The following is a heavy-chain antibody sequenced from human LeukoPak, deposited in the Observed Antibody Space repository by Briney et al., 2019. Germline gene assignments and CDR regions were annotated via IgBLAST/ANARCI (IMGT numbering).Heavy chain of an antibody. J-gene: IGHJ6*04. V-gene: IGHV4-59*01. Sequence: PSETLSLTCTVSGGSISSYHWSWIRQPPGKGLEWIGYIYYSGSTNYNPSLKSRVTISVDTSKNQFSLKLSSVTAADTAVYYCARERGYCSSTSCYPLGLGMDVWGKGTTVTVSS. CDR1: GGSISSYH. D-gene: IGHD2-2*01. CDR3: ARERGYCSSTSCYPLGLGMDV. CDR2: IYYSGST.